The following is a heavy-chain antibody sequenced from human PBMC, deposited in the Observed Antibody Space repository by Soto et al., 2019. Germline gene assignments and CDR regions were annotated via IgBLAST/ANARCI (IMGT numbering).Heavy chain of an antibody. D-gene: IGHD3-10*01. CDR3: ARDLRLGVWFGARRWFDP. J-gene: IGHJ5*02. V-gene: IGHV4-34*01. CDR1: GGSFSGYY. Sequence: PSETLSLTCAVYGGSFSGYYWSWIRQPPGKGLEWIGEINHSGSTNYNPSLKSRVTISVDTSKNQFSLKLSSVTAADTAVYYCARDLRLGVWFGARRWFDPWGQGTLVTVSS. CDR2: INHSGST.